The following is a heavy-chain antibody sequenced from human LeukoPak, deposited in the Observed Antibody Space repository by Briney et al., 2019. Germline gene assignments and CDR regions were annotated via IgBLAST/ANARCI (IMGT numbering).Heavy chain of an antibody. CDR2: FDPEGFKT. CDR1: GHSLHEVS. D-gene: IGHD3-9*01. CDR3: AKDLVLPGYQPFDS. Sequence: ASVKVSCKVVGHSLHEVSIHWVRQTPGNGLEWMGGFDPEGFKTIYGQNFQGRFTMTDDISTETAYMEMSGLRVEDTAVYYCAKDLVLPGYQPFDSWGQGTLVTVSS. J-gene: IGHJ4*02. V-gene: IGHV1-24*01.